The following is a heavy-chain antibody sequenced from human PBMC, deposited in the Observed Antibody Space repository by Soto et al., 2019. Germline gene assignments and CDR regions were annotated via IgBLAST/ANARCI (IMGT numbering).Heavy chain of an antibody. V-gene: IGHV1-8*01. CDR3: ARTILGVATYYFDY. Sequence: QVQLVQSGAEVKKPGASVKVSCKASGYTFTSYDISWVRQATGQGLEWMGWMSPSSGTTGFVQKFQGRVTVTRDTSISTAYMEVTSLTSEDTAVYYCARTILGVATYYFDYWGQGTLVTVSS. D-gene: IGHD3-3*01. J-gene: IGHJ4*02. CDR2: MSPSSGTT. CDR1: GYTFTSYD.